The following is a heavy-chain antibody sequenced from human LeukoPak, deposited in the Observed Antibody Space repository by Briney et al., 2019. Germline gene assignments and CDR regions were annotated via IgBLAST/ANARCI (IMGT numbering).Heavy chain of an antibody. D-gene: IGHD3-3*01. CDR1: AGSISNYY. V-gene: IGHV4-59*12. CDR2: ISYSGST. Sequence: SETLSLTCTVSAGSISNYYWSWIRQPPGKGLEWIGYISYSGSTNYNPSLKSRVTISVDTSKNQFSLKLSSVTAADTAVYYCARESRLDYDFWSGPNPFYYMDVWGKGTTVTVSS. CDR3: ARESRLDYDFWSGPNPFYYMDV. J-gene: IGHJ6*03.